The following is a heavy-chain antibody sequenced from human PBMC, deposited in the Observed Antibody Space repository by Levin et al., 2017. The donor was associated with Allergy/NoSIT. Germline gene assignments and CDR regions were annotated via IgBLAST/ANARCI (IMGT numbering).Heavy chain of an antibody. CDR3: AKDDGTVTDYYYYYMDV. D-gene: IGHD4-17*01. CDR2: ISYDGSNK. V-gene: IGHV3-30*18. J-gene: IGHJ6*03. CDR1: GFTFSSYG. Sequence: GESLKISCAASGFTFSSYGMHWVRQAPGKGLEWVAVISYDGSNKYYADSVKGRFTISRDNSKNTLYLQMNSLRAEDTAVYYCAKDDGTVTDYYYYYMDVWGKGTTVTVSS.